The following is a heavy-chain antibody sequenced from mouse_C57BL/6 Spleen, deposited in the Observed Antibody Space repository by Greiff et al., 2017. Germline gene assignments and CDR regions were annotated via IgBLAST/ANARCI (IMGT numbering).Heavy chain of an antibody. D-gene: IGHD1-1*01. Sequence: QVQLQQPGAELVRPGSSVKLSCKASGYTFTSYWMDWVKQRPGQGLEWIGNIYPSDSETHYNQKFKDKATLTVDKSSSTAYMQLSSLTSEDSAVYYCARDYYGGRYWYFDVWGTGTTVTVSS. J-gene: IGHJ1*03. CDR1: GYTFTSYW. CDR3: ARDYYGGRYWYFDV. CDR2: IYPSDSET. V-gene: IGHV1-61*01.